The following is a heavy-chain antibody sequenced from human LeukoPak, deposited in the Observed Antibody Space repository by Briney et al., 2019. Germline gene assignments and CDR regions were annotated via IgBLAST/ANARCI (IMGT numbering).Heavy chain of an antibody. J-gene: IGHJ4*02. CDR1: GGSVSSGSYY. CDR2: IYYSGST. V-gene: IGHV4-61*01. D-gene: IGHD3-22*01. CDR3: AREYYYDSSGYSRIDY. Sequence: SETLSLTCTVPGGSVSSGSYYWSWIRQPPGKGLEWIGYIYYSGSTNYNPSLKSRVTISVDTSKNQFSLKLSSVTAADTAVYYCAREYYYDSSGYSRIDYWGQGTLVTVSS.